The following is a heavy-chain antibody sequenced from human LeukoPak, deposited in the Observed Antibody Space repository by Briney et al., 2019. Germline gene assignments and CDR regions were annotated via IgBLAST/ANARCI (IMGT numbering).Heavy chain of an antibody. D-gene: IGHD2-2*01. CDR2: ISYDGSNK. CDR1: GFTFSSYA. V-gene: IGHV3-30-3*01. J-gene: IGHJ5*02. Sequence: GRSLRLSCAASGFTFSSYAMHWVRQAPGKGLEWVAVISYDGSNKYYADSVKGRFTISRDNSKNTLYLKMNSLRDEETAVYYCARDGGDCSSTSCYPWFDPWGQGTLVTVSS. CDR3: ARDGGDCSSTSCYPWFDP.